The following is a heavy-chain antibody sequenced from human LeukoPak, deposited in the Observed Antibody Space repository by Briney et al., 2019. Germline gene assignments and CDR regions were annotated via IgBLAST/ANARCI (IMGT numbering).Heavy chain of an antibody. CDR3: ARAGSDGYFDY. Sequence: KPSETLSLTCAVSGGSISSGGYSWSWIRQPPGKGLEWIGYIYHSRSTYYNPSLKSRVTISVDRSKNQFSLKLSSVTAADTAVYYCARAGSDGYFDYWGQGTLVTVSS. CDR1: GGSISSGGYS. D-gene: IGHD3-10*01. CDR2: IYHSRST. J-gene: IGHJ4*02. V-gene: IGHV4-30-2*01.